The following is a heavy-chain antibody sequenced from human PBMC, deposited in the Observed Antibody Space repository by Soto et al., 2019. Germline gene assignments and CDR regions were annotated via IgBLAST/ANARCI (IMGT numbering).Heavy chain of an antibody. CDR1: GYTFTGYY. Sequence: QVQLVQSGAEVKKPGASVKVSCKASGYTFTGYYMHWVRQAPGHGLEWMGCVNAYSGVTHYAQKFHGRVTMTRDTSIRTAYLEMSRMTSDDTAVYYCVTEGYGYSTLQQAYGGQGTRFTVSS. CDR2: VNAYSGVT. V-gene: IGHV1-2*02. D-gene: IGHD5-12*01. CDR3: VTEGYGYSTLQQAY. J-gene: IGHJ4*02.